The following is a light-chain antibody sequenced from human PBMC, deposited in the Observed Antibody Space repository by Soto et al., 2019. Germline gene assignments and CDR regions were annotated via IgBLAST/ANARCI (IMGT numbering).Light chain of an antibody. J-gene: IGKJ1*01. Sequence: PSTLPASCEDTTTVTCRASQSASGWLAWYQQKPGEAPKLLIYDASALPRGVPSRFSGSGSGTKFTLTIASLQPDDFATYYCQQYETFSGTFGPGTKVDI. CDR2: DAS. CDR3: QQYETFSGT. CDR1: QSASGW. V-gene: IGKV1-5*01.